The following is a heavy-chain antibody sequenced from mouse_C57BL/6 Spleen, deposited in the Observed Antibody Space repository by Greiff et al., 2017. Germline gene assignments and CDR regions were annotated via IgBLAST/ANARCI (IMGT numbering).Heavy chain of an antibody. D-gene: IGHD1-1*01. CDR3: ARSNYNGSSYQYFDV. Sequence: LVESGPELVKPGASVKISCKASGYAISSSWMNWVKQRPGQGLAWIGRIYPGDGDTNSNGQFKGKATLPADTSSRTADMQLSSLTSEDAAVYFCARSNYNGSSYQYFDVWGTGTTVTVSS. V-gene: IGHV1-82*01. CDR1: GYAISSSW. J-gene: IGHJ1*03. CDR2: IYPGDGDT.